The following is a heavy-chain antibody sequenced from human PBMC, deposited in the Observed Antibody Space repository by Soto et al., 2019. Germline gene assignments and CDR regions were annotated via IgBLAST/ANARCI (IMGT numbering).Heavy chain of an antibody. D-gene: IGHD2-8*01. CDR3: AALGVNFDT. CDR2: IGVGSGNR. J-gene: IGHJ4*02. CDR1: GFTFTSSA. Sequence: SVKVSCKASGFTFTSSAVQWGRQARGQRLEWIGGIGVGSGNRHYAQKFQERVTITRDMSTNKAYMELSSLRSEDTAVYYCAALGVNFDTWRKRTQVTVSS. V-gene: IGHV1-58*01.